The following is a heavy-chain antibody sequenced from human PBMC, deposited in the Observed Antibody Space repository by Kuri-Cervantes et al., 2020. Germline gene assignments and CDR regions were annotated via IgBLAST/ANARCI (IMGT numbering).Heavy chain of an antibody. V-gene: IGHV3-23*01. Sequence: GGSLRLSCAASGFTFGSYTMSWVRQAPGKGLEWASAISGSGGSTYYADSVKGRFTISRDNSKNTLYLQMNSLRAEDTAVYYCARDRYSSSWTLRYWGQGTLVTVSS. CDR1: GFTFGSYT. CDR2: ISGSGGST. D-gene: IGHD6-13*01. CDR3: ARDRYSSSWTLRY. J-gene: IGHJ4*02.